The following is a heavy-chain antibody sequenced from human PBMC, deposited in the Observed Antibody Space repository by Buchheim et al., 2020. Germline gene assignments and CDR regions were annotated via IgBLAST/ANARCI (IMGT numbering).Heavy chain of an antibody. CDR3: ASDYGGNRRYDY. V-gene: IGHV3-74*03. CDR2: IDTDGSSA. Sequence: EVQLVESGGDLVKPGGSLRLSCAASGFTFRTSWMHWVRKGPGKGLVWVSRIDTDGSSATYADSVKGRFTISRDNARNTLYLQMNRLTAEDTAVYFCASDYGGNRRYDYWGEGTL. J-gene: IGHJ4*02. D-gene: IGHD4-23*01. CDR1: GFTFRTSW.